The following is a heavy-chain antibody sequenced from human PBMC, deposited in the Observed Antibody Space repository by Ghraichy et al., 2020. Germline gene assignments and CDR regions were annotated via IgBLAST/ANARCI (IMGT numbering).Heavy chain of an antibody. D-gene: IGHD7-27*01. J-gene: IGHJ4*02. CDR3: ARVGNPTNWGLDGGSFDY. V-gene: IGHV4-59*01. CDR1: GGSISSYY. Sequence: SETLSLTCTVSGGSISSYYWSWIRQPPGKGLEWIGYIYYSGSTNYNPSLKSRVTISVDTSKNQFSLKLSSVTAADTAVYYCARVGNPTNWGLDGGSFDYWGQGTLVTVSS. CDR2: IYYSGST.